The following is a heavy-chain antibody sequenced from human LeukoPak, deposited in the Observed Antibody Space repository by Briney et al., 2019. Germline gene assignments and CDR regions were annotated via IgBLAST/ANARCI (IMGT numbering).Heavy chain of an antibody. CDR3: AGPIAVAGTGFDY. CDR2: IYHSGST. CDR1: GGSISSSNW. V-gene: IGHV4-4*02. J-gene: IGHJ4*02. D-gene: IGHD6-19*01. Sequence: SETLSLTCAVSGGSISSSNWWSWVRQPPGKGLEWIGEIYHSGSTNYNPSLKSRVTISVDKSKNQFSLKLSSVTAADTAVYYCAGPIAVAGTGFDYWGQGTLVTVSS.